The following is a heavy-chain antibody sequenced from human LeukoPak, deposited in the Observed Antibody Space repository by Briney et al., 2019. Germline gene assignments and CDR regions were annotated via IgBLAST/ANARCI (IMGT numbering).Heavy chain of an antibody. V-gene: IGHV4-4*07. J-gene: IGHJ4*02. Sequence: SETLSLTFTVSGGSISSYYWSWIRQPAGQGLEWIGRIYTSGSTNYNPSLKSRVTMSVDTSKNQFSLKLSSVTAADTAVYYCARGRLLLWFGESQYDYWGQGTLVTVSS. CDR1: GGSISSYY. D-gene: IGHD3-10*01. CDR3: ARGRLLLWFGESQYDY. CDR2: IYTSGST.